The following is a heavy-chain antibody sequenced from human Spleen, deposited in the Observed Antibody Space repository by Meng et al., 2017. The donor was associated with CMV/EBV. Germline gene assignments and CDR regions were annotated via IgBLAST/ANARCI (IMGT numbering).Heavy chain of an antibody. Sequence: KASGYTFTRSAMNWVRQAPGQGLEWMGWIDTDTGNPTYAQGFTGRFVFSLDTSVSTAYLQISSLKAEDTAVYYCARGLRAAAATFDYWGQGTLVTVSS. V-gene: IGHV7-4-1*02. CDR3: ARGLRAAAATFDY. J-gene: IGHJ4*02. CDR2: IDTDTGNP. CDR1: GYTFTRSA. D-gene: IGHD6-13*01.